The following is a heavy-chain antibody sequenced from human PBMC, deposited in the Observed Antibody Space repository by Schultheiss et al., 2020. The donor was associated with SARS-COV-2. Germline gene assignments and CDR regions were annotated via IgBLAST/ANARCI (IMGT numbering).Heavy chain of an antibody. D-gene: IGHD6-19*01. CDR3: ARAEGSSGWYNWFDP. Sequence: ASVKVSCKASGYTFTSYGISWVRQAPGQGLEWMGWISAYNGNTNYAQKLQGRVTMTRDTSISTAYMELSRLRSDDTAVYYCARAEGSSGWYNWFDPWGQGTLVTVSS. CDR2: ISAYNGNT. V-gene: IGHV1-18*01. J-gene: IGHJ5*02. CDR1: GYTFTSYG.